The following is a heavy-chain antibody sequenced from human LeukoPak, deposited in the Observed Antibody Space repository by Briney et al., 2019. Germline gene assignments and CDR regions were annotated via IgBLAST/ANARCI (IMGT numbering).Heavy chain of an antibody. J-gene: IGHJ4*02. D-gene: IGHD4-23*01. CDR2: IYSSGST. Sequence: PSETLSLTCSVSGGSFDSKYWSWIRQPAGKGLEWIGRIYSSGSTNYNPSLKSRVSMSVDTSKNQFSLKLTSVTAADTAVYYCARGGKATVVTMWGQGILVTVSS. CDR3: ARGGKATVVTM. V-gene: IGHV4-4*07. CDR1: GGSFDSKY.